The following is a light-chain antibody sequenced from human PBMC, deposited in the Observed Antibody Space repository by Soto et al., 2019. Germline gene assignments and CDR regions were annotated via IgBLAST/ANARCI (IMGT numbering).Light chain of an antibody. CDR1: QSVSSY. CDR2: DAS. V-gene: IGKV3-11*01. CDR3: QQRYNWLT. Sequence: EIVLTQSPGTLSLSLGERATLSCRASQSVSSYLAWYQQKPGQAPRLLIYDASNRATGIPARFSGSGSGTDFTLTISSLEPEDSAVYYCQQRYNWLTFGGGTRVDIK. J-gene: IGKJ4*01.